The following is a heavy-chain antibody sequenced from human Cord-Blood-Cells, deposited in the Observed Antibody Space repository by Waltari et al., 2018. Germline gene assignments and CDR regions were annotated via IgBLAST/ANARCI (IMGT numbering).Heavy chain of an antibody. V-gene: IGHV3-53*01. CDR3: AREAVGFWSGYYDY. D-gene: IGHD3-3*01. Sequence: EVQLVESGGGLIQPGGSLRLSCAASGFTVSSNYMSWVRQAPGKGLEWVSVIYSGGSTYYADSVKGRFTISRDNSKNTLYLQMNSLRAEDTAVYYCAREAVGFWSGYYDYWGQGTLVTVSS. CDR2: IYSGGST. J-gene: IGHJ4*02. CDR1: GFTVSSNY.